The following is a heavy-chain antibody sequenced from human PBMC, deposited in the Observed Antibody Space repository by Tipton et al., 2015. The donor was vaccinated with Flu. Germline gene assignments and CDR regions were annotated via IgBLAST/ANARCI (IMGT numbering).Heavy chain of an antibody. CDR1: GDSISSDYF. D-gene: IGHD4-11*01. CDR2: IHRSGST. CDR3: ARRDFSNYVSDPKNWFDR. J-gene: IGHJ5*02. V-gene: IGHV4-38-2*01. Sequence: TLSLTCAVSGDSISSDYFWDWIRQPPGKGLEWIATIHRSGSTNYNPSLRSRVTISVDTSKNQFSLEMRSVTASDMAVYYCARRDFSNYVSDPKNWFDRWGQGTLVTVYS.